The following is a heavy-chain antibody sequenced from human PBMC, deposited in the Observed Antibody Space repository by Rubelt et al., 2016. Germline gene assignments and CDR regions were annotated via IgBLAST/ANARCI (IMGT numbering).Heavy chain of an antibody. CDR2: ISTSGSTI. V-gene: IGHV3-48*01. J-gene: IGHJ4*02. CDR1: SFS. D-gene: IGHD5-24*01. Sequence: SFSMSWVRQVPGKGLESVSWISTSGSTIFYADSVKGRFTISRDNARDNAKSSLYLQMDSLRADDTAVYYCARAGDGYNMVFDDWGQGTLVTVSS. CDR3: ARAGDGYNMVFDD.